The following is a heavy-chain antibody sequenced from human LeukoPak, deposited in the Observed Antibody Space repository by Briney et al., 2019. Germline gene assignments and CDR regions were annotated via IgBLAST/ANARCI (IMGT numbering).Heavy chain of an antibody. CDR3: ARGLEGGSYFGYYYYYMDV. D-gene: IGHD1-26*01. CDR1: GGAFSSYA. CDR2: IIPIFGTA. Sequence: GASVKVSCKASGGAFSSYAISWVRQAPGQGLEWMGGIIPIFGTANYAQKFQGRVTITADESTSTAYMELSSLRSEDTAVYYCARGLEGGSYFGYYYYYMDVWGKGTTVTVSS. V-gene: IGHV1-69*13. J-gene: IGHJ6*03.